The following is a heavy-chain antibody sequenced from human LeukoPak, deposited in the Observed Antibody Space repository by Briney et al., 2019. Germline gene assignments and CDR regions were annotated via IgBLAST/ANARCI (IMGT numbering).Heavy chain of an antibody. V-gene: IGHV3-7*01. CDR2: IKQDGSEK. J-gene: IGHJ4*02. D-gene: IGHD3-10*01. Sequence: GGSLRLSCAASGFTFSSYAMTWVRQAPGKGLEWVANIKQDGSEKYYVDSVKGRFTISRDNAKNSLYLQMNSLRAEDTAVYYCARGRRYYGSGSSTVDYWGQGTLVTVSS. CDR3: ARGRRYYGSGSSTVDY. CDR1: GFTFSSYA.